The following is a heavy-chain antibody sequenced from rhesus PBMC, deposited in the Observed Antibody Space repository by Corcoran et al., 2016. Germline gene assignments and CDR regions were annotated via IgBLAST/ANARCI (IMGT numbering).Heavy chain of an antibody. J-gene: IGHJ4*01. CDR2: IDGSGRST. CDR1: GGSISSSY. D-gene: IGHD5-42*01. CDR3: ASGAGMQRVQPFDY. V-gene: IGHV4-169*01. Sequence: QLQLQESGPGLVKPSETLSVTCAVSGGSISSSYWGWIRQAPGKGREWVGDIDGSGRSTRYNPSPRSRGTLAGDTSENQLSLKLSSVTAADTAVYYCASGAGMQRVQPFDYWGQGVLVTVSS.